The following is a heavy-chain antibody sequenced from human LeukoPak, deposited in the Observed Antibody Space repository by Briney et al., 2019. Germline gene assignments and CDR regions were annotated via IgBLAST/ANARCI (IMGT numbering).Heavy chain of an antibody. D-gene: IGHD6-13*01. CDR2: IYYSGST. J-gene: IGHJ6*03. Sequence: SETLSLTCTVSGGSISSYYWSWIRQPPGKGLEWIGYIYYSGSTNYNPSLKSRVTISVDTSKNQFSLKLSSVTAADTAVYYCARVSSSSYGSWYPHYYYYMDVWGKGTTVTISS. V-gene: IGHV4-59*01. CDR1: GGSISSYY. CDR3: ARVSSSSYGSWYPHYYYYMDV.